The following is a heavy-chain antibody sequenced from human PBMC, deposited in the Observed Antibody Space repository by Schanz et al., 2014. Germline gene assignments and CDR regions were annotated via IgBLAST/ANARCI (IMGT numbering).Heavy chain of an antibody. CDR2: IWYDENNK. CDR3: AKDPSHGDYDYYFDY. J-gene: IGHJ4*02. Sequence: QVQMVESGGGVVQPGRSLRLSCAASGFAFSVYGMHWVRQAPGKGPEWVAVIWYDENNKYYADSVKGRFTISRDNSKNTLYLQMNSLRAEDTAVYYCAKDPSHGDYDYYFDYWGQGTLVTVSS. V-gene: IGHV3-33*06. D-gene: IGHD3-22*01. CDR1: GFAFSVYG.